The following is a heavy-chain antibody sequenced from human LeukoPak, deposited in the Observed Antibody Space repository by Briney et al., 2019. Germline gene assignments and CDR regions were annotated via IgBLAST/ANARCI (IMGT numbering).Heavy chain of an antibody. CDR1: GVTFSSYA. J-gene: IGHJ6*02. CDR2: ISGSGGST. V-gene: IGHV3-23*01. D-gene: IGHD6-13*01. Sequence: GGTLRLSCAASGVTFSSYARSWVRQAPGKGLEWVSDISGSGGSTYDADSVKARFTISRDNSKTTLYLQMNSLRAEDTAVYYCARRIAAAGRYYYGMDVWGQGTTVTVSS. CDR3: ARRIAAAGRYYYGMDV.